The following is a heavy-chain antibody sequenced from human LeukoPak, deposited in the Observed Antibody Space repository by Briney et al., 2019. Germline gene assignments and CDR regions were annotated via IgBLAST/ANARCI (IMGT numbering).Heavy chain of an antibody. CDR2: INWNGGST. J-gene: IGHJ4*02. V-gene: IGHV3-20*04. Sequence: PGGSLRLSCAASGFTFDDYGMSWVRQAPGKGLEWVSNINWNGGSTGYADSVRGRFTISRDNAKNTLYLQMNSLRAEDTAFYYCARDVDYDDEGGFDYWGQGTLVTVSS. CDR1: GFTFDDYG. D-gene: IGHD4-17*01. CDR3: ARDVDYDDEGGFDY.